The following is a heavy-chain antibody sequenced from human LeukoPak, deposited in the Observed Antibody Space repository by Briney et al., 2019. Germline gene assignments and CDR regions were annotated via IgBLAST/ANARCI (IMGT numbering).Heavy chain of an antibody. V-gene: IGHV3-66*02. D-gene: IGHD3-3*02. CDR1: GFTVSSNY. CDR3: ARASHFWSGYYFDY. Sequence: GGSLRLSXAASGFTVSSNYMSWVSQAPGKGLEWGSVIYIGGSTYYADSVNGRFTISRANSKNTLSLQMNSLRAEDTAVYYCARASHFWSGYYFDYWGQGTLVTVSS. J-gene: IGHJ4*02. CDR2: IYIGGST.